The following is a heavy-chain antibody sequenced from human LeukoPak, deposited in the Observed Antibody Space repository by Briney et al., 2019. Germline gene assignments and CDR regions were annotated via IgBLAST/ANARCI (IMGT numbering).Heavy chain of an antibody. CDR2: INHSGST. Sequence: SETLSLTCAVYGGSFSGYYWSWIRQPPGKGLEWIGEINHSGSTNYNPSLKSRVTISVDTSKNQFSLKLSSVTAADTAVYYCAKDQLGWFGELTYFGYWGQGTLVTVSS. V-gene: IGHV4-34*01. CDR3: AKDQLGWFGELTYFGY. D-gene: IGHD3-10*01. CDR1: GGSFSGYY. J-gene: IGHJ4*02.